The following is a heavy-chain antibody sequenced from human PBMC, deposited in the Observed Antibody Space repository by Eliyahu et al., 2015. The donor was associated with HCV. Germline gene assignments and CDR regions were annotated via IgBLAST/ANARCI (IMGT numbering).Heavy chain of an antibody. CDR2: MNPNSGNT. J-gene: IGHJ4*02. D-gene: IGHD6-13*01. Sequence: QVQLVQSGAEVKKPGASVKVSCKASGYTFTTYDISWVRQATGQGLEWMGWMNPNSGNTGYAQKFQGRVTMTRNTSIXTAYMELSSLRSEDTAVYYCARGLATVNLNFDYWGQGSLVTVSS. CDR1: GYTFTTYD. CDR3: ARGLATVNLNFDY. V-gene: IGHV1-8*01.